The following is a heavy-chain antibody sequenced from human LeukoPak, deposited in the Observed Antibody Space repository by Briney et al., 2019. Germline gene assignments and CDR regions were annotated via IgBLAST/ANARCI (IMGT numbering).Heavy chain of an antibody. D-gene: IGHD3-22*01. Sequence: PEGSLRLSCAASGFTFTDAWMSWVRQAPGKGLEWVGRIKSKSDGGTAHYAAPVNGRFTISRDDSKNTLYLQMDSLKIEDTAIYYCTTIHDSSGYYCFDDWGQGTLVTVSS. J-gene: IGHJ4*02. CDR3: TTIHDSSGYYCFDD. CDR2: IKSKSDGGTA. V-gene: IGHV3-15*01. CDR1: GFTFTDAW.